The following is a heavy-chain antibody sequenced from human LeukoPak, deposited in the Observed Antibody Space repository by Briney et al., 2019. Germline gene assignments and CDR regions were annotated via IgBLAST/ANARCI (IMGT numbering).Heavy chain of an antibody. CDR2: ITDSGSTI. V-gene: IGHV3-48*03. CDR1: GFTFSTYE. D-gene: IGHD1-26*01. J-gene: IGHJ4*02. CDR3: AREGGEWELLRTFDY. Sequence: GGSLRLSCAASGFTFSTYEMNWVRQAPGKGLEWVSYITDSGSTIYYADSVKGRFTISRDNAKNSLYLQMNSLRAEDTAVYYCAREGGEWELLRTFDYWGQGTLVTVSS.